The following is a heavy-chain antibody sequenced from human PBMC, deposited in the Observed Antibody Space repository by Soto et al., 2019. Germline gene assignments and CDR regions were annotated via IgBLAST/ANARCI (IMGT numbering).Heavy chain of an antibody. Sequence: QVQLQESGPGLVKPSETLPLTCTVSGGSVSSGSYYWSWIRQPPGKGLEWIGYIFYSGSTNYNPSLESRITISVDTSKNQFSLRLSSVTAADTAVYYCARDASAAYYYYYGMDVWGQGTAVTVSS. CDR1: GGSVSSGSYY. V-gene: IGHV4-61*01. CDR3: ARDASAAYYYYYGMDV. J-gene: IGHJ6*02. D-gene: IGHD6-13*01. CDR2: IFYSGST.